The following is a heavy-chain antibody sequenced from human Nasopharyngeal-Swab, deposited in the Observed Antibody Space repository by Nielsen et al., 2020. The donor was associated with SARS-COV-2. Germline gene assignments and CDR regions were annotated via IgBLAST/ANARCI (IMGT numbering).Heavy chain of an antibody. CDR1: GGSISSSSYY. V-gene: IGHV4-39*07. D-gene: IGHD3-10*01. CDR2: IYYSGST. Sequence: SETLSLTCTVSGGSISSSSYYWGWIRQPPGKGLEWIGSIYYSGSTYCNPSLKSRVTISVDTSKNQFSLKLSSVTAADTAVYYCARTSYYYGSGSLMGYFDLWGRGTLVTVSS. CDR3: ARTSYYYGSGSLMGYFDL. J-gene: IGHJ2*01.